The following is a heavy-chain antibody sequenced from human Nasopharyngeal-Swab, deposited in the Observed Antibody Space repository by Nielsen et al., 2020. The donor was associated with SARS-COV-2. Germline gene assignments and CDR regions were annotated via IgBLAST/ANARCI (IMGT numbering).Heavy chain of an antibody. V-gene: IGHV3-48*02. Sequence: VRQAPGKGLEWIAYINYNSRTTYYADSVKGRFTVSRDNAKNSLYLQLNSLRDEDMAVYYCAKEGDIVVVPAATKNRRGRREQNFDYWGQGTLVTVSS. J-gene: IGHJ4*02. CDR3: AKEGDIVVVPAATKNRRGRREQNFDY. D-gene: IGHD2-2*01. CDR2: INYNSRTT.